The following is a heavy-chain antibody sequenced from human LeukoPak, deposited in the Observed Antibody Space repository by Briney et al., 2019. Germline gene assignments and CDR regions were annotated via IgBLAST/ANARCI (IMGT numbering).Heavy chain of an antibody. CDR1: GGSISSYY. CDR2: IYTSGST. D-gene: IGHD5-24*01. Sequence: SETLSLTCTVSGGSISSYYWSWIRQPAGKGLEWIGRIYTSGSTNYKPSLKSRVTILRDTSKNQFSLKLSSVTAADTAVYYCARRTTRHVYNRIVEAFDIWGQGTMVTVSS. CDR3: ARRTTRHVYNRIVEAFDI. J-gene: IGHJ3*02. V-gene: IGHV4-4*07.